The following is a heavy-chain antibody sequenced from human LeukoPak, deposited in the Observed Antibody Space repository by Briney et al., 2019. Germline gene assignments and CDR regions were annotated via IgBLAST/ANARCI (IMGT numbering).Heavy chain of an antibody. D-gene: IGHD1-14*01. J-gene: IGHJ3*02. CDR2: IDWDDDK. CDR3: ARIRRGSNPDAFDI. Sequence: SGPALVKPTQTLTLTCTFSGFSLSTSGMCVSWIRQPPGKALEWLARIDWDDDKYYSTSLKTRLTLSKDTSKNQVVLTMTNMDPVDTATYYCARIRRGSNPDAFDIWGQGTMVTVSS. V-gene: IGHV2-70*11. CDR1: GFSLSTSGMC.